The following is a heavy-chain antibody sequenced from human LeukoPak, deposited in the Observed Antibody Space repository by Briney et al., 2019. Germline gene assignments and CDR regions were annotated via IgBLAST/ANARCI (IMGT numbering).Heavy chain of an antibody. V-gene: IGHV3-21*01. J-gene: IGHJ5*02. CDR3: ARGFSGSYVDWFDP. Sequence: GGSLRLSCAASRFTFSSYSMNWVRQAPGKGLEWVSSISSSSSYIYYADSVRGRFTISRDNAKNSLYLQMNSLRAGDTAVYYCARGFSGSYVDWFDPWGQGTLVTVSS. CDR2: ISSSSSYI. D-gene: IGHD1-26*01. CDR1: RFTFSSYS.